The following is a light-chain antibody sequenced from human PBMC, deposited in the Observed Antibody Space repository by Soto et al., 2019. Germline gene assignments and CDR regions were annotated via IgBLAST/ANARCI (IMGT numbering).Light chain of an antibody. Sequence: SVLTQPPSASGTAGQVVTISCCGGDSNIGSNSVYWYQHLPRMAPKLLIYYNNQRPPGVPDRFSGSRSGTSASLAIVGLRSEDEAVYYCRSWDSSLIAYLFGTGTKV. J-gene: IGLJ1*01. CDR2: YNN. V-gene: IGLV1-47*02. CDR1: DSNIGSNS. CDR3: RSWDSSLIAYL.